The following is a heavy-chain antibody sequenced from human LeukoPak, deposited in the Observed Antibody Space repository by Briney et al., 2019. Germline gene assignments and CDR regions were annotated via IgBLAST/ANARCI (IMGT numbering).Heavy chain of an antibody. CDR1: GFTFDDHG. V-gene: IGHV3-21*01. CDR3: TTDRWQWEPHPMYFDY. CDR2: ISSSSIYI. D-gene: IGHD1-26*01. Sequence: GGSLRLSCAASGFTFDDHGMSWVRQAPGKGLEWVSSISSSSIYIYYADSVKGRFTISRDNAKSSLSLQMNSLRAEDTAVYYCTTDRWQWEPHPMYFDYWGQGTLVTVSS. J-gene: IGHJ4*02.